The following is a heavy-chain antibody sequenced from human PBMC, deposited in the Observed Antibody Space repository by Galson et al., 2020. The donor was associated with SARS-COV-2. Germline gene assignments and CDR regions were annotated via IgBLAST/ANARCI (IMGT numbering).Heavy chain of an antibody. V-gene: IGHV3-13*01. CDR3: ARGGGGSLLPADY. J-gene: IGHJ4*02. CDR1: GFTFSRYD. CDR2: IGTAGDT. D-gene: IGHD2-15*01. Sequence: GGSLRLSCAGSGFTFSRYDMHWVRQSRGKGLEWVSGIGTAGDTYYSDSVRGRFIISRENAKNTTYLQMDSLRAGDTAVYYCARGGGGSLLPADYWGQGALITVSS.